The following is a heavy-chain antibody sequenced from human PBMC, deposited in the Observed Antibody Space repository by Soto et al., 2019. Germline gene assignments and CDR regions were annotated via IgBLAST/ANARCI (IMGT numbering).Heavy chain of an antibody. CDR2: ISGTGGST. CDR3: AKVEYYDFWSGHYYYYGMDV. V-gene: IGHV3-23*01. D-gene: IGHD3-3*01. Sequence: EVQLLESGGGLAQPGGSLRLSCAASGFTFSSYAMSWVRQAPGKGLEWVSTISGTGGSTYYAASVKGRFTISRDNSKNTLYLQISSLRAEDTAVYYCAKVEYYDFWSGHYYYYGMDVWGQGTTVTVSS. CDR1: GFTFSSYA. J-gene: IGHJ6*02.